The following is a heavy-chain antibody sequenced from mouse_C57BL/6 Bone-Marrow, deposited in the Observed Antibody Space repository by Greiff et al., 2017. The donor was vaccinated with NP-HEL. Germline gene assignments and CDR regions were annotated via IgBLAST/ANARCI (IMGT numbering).Heavy chain of an antibody. CDR1: GFNIKDDY. CDR2: IDPENGDT. V-gene: IGHV14-4*01. J-gene: IGHJ2*01. D-gene: IGHD1-1*01. Sequence: VQLQQSGAELVRPGASVKLSCTASGFNIKDDYMHWVKQRPEQGLEWIGWIDPENGDTAYASKFQGQATITADTSSNTAYLQLSSLTSEDTAVYYCTSITTVVATSPDYWGQGTTLTVSS. CDR3: TSITTVVATSPDY.